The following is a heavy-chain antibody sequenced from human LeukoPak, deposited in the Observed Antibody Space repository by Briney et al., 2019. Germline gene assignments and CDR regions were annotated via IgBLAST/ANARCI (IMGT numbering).Heavy chain of an antibody. Sequence: SETLSLTCTVSGGPITSHFWSWIRQPPGEGLEWIGNFYHAGNSNLNPSLKSRVTMSIDTSKNQFSLKLRSMTAADTAVYYCARDGPTSTAPFDYWGQGTLVTVSS. CDR2: FYHAGNS. CDR1: GGPITSHF. CDR3: ARDGPTSTAPFDY. J-gene: IGHJ4*02. V-gene: IGHV4-59*11. D-gene: IGHD1-26*01.